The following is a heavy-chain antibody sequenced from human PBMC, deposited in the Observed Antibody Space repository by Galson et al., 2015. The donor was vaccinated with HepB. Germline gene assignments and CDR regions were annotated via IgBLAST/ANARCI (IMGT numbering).Heavy chain of an antibody. D-gene: IGHD5-12*01. J-gene: IGHJ4*02. CDR1: GFTFSSYA. Sequence: SLRLSCAASGFTFSSYAMHWVRQAPGKGLEWVAVISYDGSNKYYADSVKGRFTISRDNSKNTLYLQMNSLRAEDTAVYYCARDKGATGDYWGQGTLVTVSS. CDR3: ARDKGATGDY. CDR2: ISYDGSNK. V-gene: IGHV3-30*04.